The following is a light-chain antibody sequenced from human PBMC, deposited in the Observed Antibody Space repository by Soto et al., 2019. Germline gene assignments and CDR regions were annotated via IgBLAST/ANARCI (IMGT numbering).Light chain of an antibody. J-gene: IGKJ4*01. CDR2: DAS. CDR1: QDINYY. CDR3: QQYDSLPLA. V-gene: IGKV1-33*01. Sequence: DIQMTQSPSSLSASVGDRVTITCQASQDINYYLNWYQQKSGKAPKLLIYDASDLETGVLSRFSGSGSRTDFTLTISSPQPEDIATYYCQQYDSLPLALGGGTKVDIK.